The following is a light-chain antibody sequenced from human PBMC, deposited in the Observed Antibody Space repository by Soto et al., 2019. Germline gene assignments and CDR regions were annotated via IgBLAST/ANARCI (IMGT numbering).Light chain of an antibody. Sequence: QSALTQPASVCGSPGQSITISCTGTGSDVGGYDYVSWYQHHPGKAPKVMIYEVTNRPSGVSNRFSGSKSGNTASLTISGLLAEDEADYYCSSYTSSSTYVFGTGTKV. V-gene: IGLV2-14*01. CDR3: SSYTSSSTYV. CDR2: EVT. J-gene: IGLJ1*01. CDR1: GSDVGGYDY.